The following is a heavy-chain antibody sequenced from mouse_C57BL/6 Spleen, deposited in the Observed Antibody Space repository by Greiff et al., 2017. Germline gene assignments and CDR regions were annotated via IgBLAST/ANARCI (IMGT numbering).Heavy chain of an antibody. V-gene: IGHV2-2*01. D-gene: IGHD1-1*01. CDR3: ARKDYGSNDAMDY. CDR2: IWSGGST. Sequence: VQLQQSGPGLVQPSQSLSITCTVSGFSLTSYGVHWVRQSPGKGLEWLGVIWSGGSTDYNAAFISRLSISKDNSKSQVFFKMNSLQADDTAIYYCARKDYGSNDAMDYWGQGTSVTVSS. CDR1: GFSLTSYG. J-gene: IGHJ4*01.